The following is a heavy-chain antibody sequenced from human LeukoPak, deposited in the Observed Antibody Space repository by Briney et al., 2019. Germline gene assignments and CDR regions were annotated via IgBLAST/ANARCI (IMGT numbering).Heavy chain of an antibody. V-gene: IGHV1-2*02. CDR2: INPNSGGT. D-gene: IGHD2-2*01. J-gene: IGHJ4*02. Sequence: ASVKVSCKASGYTFTGYYMHWVRQAPGQGLEWMGWINPNSGGTNYAQKFQDRVTMTRDTSISTAYMELSRLRSDDTAVYYCARGIVVVPAEEMDYWGQGTLVTVSS. CDR1: GYTFTGYY. CDR3: ARGIVVVPAEEMDY.